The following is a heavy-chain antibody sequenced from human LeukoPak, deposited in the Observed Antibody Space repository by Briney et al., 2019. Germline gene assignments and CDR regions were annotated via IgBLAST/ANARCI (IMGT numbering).Heavy chain of an antibody. V-gene: IGHV1-18*01. CDR1: GYTFTSYG. CDR2: ISVYNGKT. D-gene: IGHD3-10*01. CDR3: ARGGGITMVRGVIDY. J-gene: IGHJ4*02. Sequence: ASVTVSCKASGYTFTSYGISWVRQAPGQGLEWMGGISVYNGKTTYAKTPQGRVTMTTATSTSTACMELRSLRSDDTAVYYCARGGGITMVRGVIDYWGQGTLVTVSS.